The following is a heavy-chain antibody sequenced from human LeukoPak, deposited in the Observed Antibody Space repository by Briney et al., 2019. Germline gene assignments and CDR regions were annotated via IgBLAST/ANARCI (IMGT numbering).Heavy chain of an antibody. V-gene: IGHV1-69*01. Sequence: SVKVSCKASGGTFSSYAISWVRQAPGQGLEWMGGIIPIFGTANYAQKFQGRVTITADESTSTAYMELSSLRSEDTAVYYCARDSPERYYGMDVWGQGTAVTVSS. CDR1: GGTFSSYA. CDR2: IIPIFGTA. D-gene: IGHD1-1*01. J-gene: IGHJ6*02. CDR3: ARDSPERYYGMDV.